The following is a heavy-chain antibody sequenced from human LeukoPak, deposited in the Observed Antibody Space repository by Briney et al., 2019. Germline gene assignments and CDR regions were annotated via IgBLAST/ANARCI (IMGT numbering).Heavy chain of an antibody. D-gene: IGHD2-21*01. Sequence: GGSLRLSCAASGFTFSSHWMHWVRQVPGKGLVWVSRINSDGSSTTYADSVKGRFTISRDNAKNTLHLQMNSLRAEDTAVYYCTKYSAGGVVLGYWGQGTLVTVSS. J-gene: IGHJ4*02. CDR2: INSDGSST. CDR3: TKYSAGGVVLGY. V-gene: IGHV3-74*01. CDR1: GFTFSSHW.